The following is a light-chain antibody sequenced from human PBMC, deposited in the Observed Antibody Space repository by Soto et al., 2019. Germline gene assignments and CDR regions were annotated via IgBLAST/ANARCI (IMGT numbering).Light chain of an antibody. V-gene: IGLV2-14*01. CDR1: SSDIGGYNY. CDR3: NSYTSTGTLV. Sequence: QSVLTQPASVAGSPGQSITISCTGTSSDIGGYNYVSWYQQYPGKAPKVIIYEVRNRPSGVSDRFSGSKSGNAASLTISGLHAEDEADYYCNSYTSTGTLVFGGGTKGTVL. CDR2: EVR. J-gene: IGLJ3*02.